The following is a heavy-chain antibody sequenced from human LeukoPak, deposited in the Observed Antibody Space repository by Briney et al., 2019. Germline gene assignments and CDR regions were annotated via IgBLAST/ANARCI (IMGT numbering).Heavy chain of an antibody. J-gene: IGHJ4*02. CDR3: ARATPLSIAAGDY. D-gene: IGHD6-6*01. V-gene: IGHV4-39*07. CDR2: IYYSGST. Sequence: PSETLSLTCTVSGGSISSSGYYWGWIRQPPGKGLEWIGSIYYSGSTYYNPSLKSRVTISVDTSKNQFSLKLSSVTAADTAVYYCARATPLSIAAGDYWGQGTLVTVSS. CDR1: GGSISSSGYY.